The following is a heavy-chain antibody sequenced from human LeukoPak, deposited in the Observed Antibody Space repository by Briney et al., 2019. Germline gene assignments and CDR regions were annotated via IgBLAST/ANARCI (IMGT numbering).Heavy chain of an antibody. CDR2: LRGNDET. CDR1: GISFRNYA. V-gene: IGHV3-23*01. CDR3: ARASWVSDPDAVR. J-gene: IGHJ4*02. D-gene: IGHD3-10*01. Sequence: GGSLRLSCVASGISFRNYAMSWVRQAPARGPEWVSSLRGNDETFYADSVKGRFTLSRDGSRNTVFLQLNNLRVEDTAIYYCARASWVSDPDAVRWGQGTQVTVSS.